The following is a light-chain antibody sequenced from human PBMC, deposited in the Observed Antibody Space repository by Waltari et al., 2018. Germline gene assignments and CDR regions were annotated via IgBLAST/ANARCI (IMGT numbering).Light chain of an antibody. CDR1: QAISSF. Sequence: DIHLTQSPSFLSASVGDRVTITCRASQAISSFLAWYQRKPGKAPNLLIYGASTLLSGVPSRFSGSGSDTESTLTISNLQPEDFATYYCQQSDAFPVTFGGGTQVAI. CDR3: QQSDAFPVT. CDR2: GAS. V-gene: IGKV1-9*01. J-gene: IGKJ4*01.